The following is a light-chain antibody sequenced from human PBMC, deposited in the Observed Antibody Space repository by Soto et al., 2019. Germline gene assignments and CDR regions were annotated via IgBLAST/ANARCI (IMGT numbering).Light chain of an antibody. J-gene: IGLJ1*01. V-gene: IGLV2-14*03. CDR3: TSYTSSSTYV. CDR2: DVT. CDR1: SSDVGGYNY. Sequence: QPALTQPASVSGSPGQSITISCTGTSSDVGGYNYVFWYQHPPGKAPKLMIYDVTNRPSGVSNRFSGSKSGNTASLTISGLQAEDEADYYCTSYTSSSTYVFGTGTKVTVL.